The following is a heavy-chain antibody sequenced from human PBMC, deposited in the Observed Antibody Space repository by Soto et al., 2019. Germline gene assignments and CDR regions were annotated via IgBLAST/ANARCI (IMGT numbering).Heavy chain of an antibody. D-gene: IGHD4-17*01. CDR3: TTDNSDYGDYNWFDP. CDR2: IKSKIDGGTT. CDR1: GFTFNNAW. V-gene: IGHV3-15*01. J-gene: IGHJ5*02. Sequence: PGDSMRISCAASGFTFNNAWMSWVRQAPGKGLERVGRIKSKIDGGTTDYAAPVKGRFTISRDDSKNTVYLQMNSLNTEDTAVYYCTTDNSDYGDYNWFDPWGKGTMVTVSS.